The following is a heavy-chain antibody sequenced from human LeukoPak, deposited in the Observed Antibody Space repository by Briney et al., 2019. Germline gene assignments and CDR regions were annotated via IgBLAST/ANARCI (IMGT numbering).Heavy chain of an antibody. Sequence: GGSLRLSCATSGFTFSSYAMSWVRQAPGKGLEWVSAISNSGDSTNYADSVKGRFTISRDISKNTLYLQMNTLRAEDTALYYCAKAVPCTSTICYRFDYWGRGTLVTVSS. J-gene: IGHJ4*02. D-gene: IGHD2-2*01. CDR2: ISNSGDST. CDR3: AKAVPCTSTICYRFDY. CDR1: GFTFSSYA. V-gene: IGHV3-23*01.